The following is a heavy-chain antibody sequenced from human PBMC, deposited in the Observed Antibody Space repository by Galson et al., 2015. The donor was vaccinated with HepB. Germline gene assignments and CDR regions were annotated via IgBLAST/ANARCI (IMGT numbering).Heavy chain of an antibody. CDR2: MCYSGST. Sequence: LSLTCTVSGGSVRNGSHYWSWIRQPPGKGLEWVGYMCYSGSTNYNPSLKSRVTISADTSKNQFSLELSSVTAADTAVYYCARGFGGLPRPTRLDRSGYHDYYYYYFGMDVWGQGTTVTVSS. CDR3: ARGFGGLPRPTRLDRSGYHDYYYYYFGMDV. D-gene: IGHD3-22*01. CDR1: GGSVRNGSHY. V-gene: IGHV4-61*01. J-gene: IGHJ6*02.